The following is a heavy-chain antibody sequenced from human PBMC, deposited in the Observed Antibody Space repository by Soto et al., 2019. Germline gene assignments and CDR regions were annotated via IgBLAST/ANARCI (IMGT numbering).Heavy chain of an antibody. CDR3: ARVLRGYRNAIALNWFDP. CDR1: GGSISSGGYY. Sequence: QVQLQESGPGLVKPSQTLSLTCTVSGGSISSGGYYWSWIRQHPGKGLEWIGYIYYSGSTYYNPSLKSRVTISVDTSKNQCSLKLSSVTAADTAVYYCARVLRGYRNAIALNWFDPWGQGTLVTVSS. V-gene: IGHV4-31*03. CDR2: IYYSGST. D-gene: IGHD5-18*01. J-gene: IGHJ5*02.